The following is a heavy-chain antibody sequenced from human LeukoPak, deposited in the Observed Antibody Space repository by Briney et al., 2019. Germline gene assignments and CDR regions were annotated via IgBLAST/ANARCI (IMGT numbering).Heavy chain of an antibody. J-gene: IGHJ6*02. Sequence: PSETLSLTCTVSGGSISSSSYYWGWIRQPPGKGLEWIGSIYYSGSTYYNPSLKSRVTISVDTSKNQFSLKLSSVTAADTAVYYCARLTVTGGPPYYYYYGMDVWGQGTTVTVSS. D-gene: IGHD4-17*01. V-gene: IGHV4-39*01. CDR2: IYYSGST. CDR1: GGSISSSSYY. CDR3: ARLTVTGGPPYYYYYGMDV.